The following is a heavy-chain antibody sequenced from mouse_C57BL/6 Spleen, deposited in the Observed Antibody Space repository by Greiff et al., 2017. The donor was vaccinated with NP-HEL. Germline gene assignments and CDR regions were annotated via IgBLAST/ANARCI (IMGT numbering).Heavy chain of an antibody. V-gene: IGHV1-5*01. D-gene: IGHD2-5*01. CDR2: IYPGNSDT. Sequence: EVQLQQSGTVLARPGASVKMSCKTSGYTFTSYWMHWVKQRPGQGLEWIGAIYPGNSDTSYNQKFKGKAKLTAVTSSSTAYMELSSLTNEDSAVYYCARGANSNYYAMDYWGQGTSVTVSS. J-gene: IGHJ4*01. CDR1: GYTFTSYW. CDR3: ARGANSNYYAMDY.